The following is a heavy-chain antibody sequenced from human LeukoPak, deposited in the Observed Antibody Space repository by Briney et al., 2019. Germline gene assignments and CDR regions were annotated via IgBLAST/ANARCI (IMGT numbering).Heavy chain of an antibody. CDR2: INPNSGGT. V-gene: IGHV1-2*02. J-gene: IGHJ3*02. Sequence: ASVKVSCKASGYTFTGYYMHWVRQAPGQGLAWMGWINPNSGGTNYAQKFQGRVTMTRDTSISTAYMELSRLRSDDTAVHYCAGYCSSTSCYGYDAFDIWGQGTMVTVSS. CDR3: AGYCSSTSCYGYDAFDI. CDR1: GYTFTGYY. D-gene: IGHD2-2*01.